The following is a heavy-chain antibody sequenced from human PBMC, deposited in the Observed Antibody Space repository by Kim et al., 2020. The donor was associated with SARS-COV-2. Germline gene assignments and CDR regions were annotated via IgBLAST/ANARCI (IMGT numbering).Heavy chain of an antibody. V-gene: IGHV3-15*01. CDR2: GGNI. Sequence: GGNIDYAAPVKRRFTISRDDSKNTLYLQMNSLKTEDTAVYYCTTVGGYTSWGQGTLGTVSS. J-gene: IGHJ5*02. CDR3: TTVGGYTS. D-gene: IGHD5-12*01.